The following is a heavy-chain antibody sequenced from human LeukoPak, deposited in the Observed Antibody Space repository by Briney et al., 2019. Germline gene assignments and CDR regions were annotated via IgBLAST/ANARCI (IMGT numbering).Heavy chain of an antibody. J-gene: IGHJ6*03. CDR2: IRYDGRIK. CDR3: AREKEGYCSRTSCYLDYYYYYMDV. V-gene: IGHV3-30*02. Sequence: PGGSLRLSCAASGFTFNSYGMHWVRQAPGKGLEWVAFIRYDGRIKYYADSVKGRFTISRDNSKNTLYLQMNSLRAEDTAVYYCAREKEGYCSRTSCYLDYYYYYMDVWGKGTTVTISS. D-gene: IGHD2-2*01. CDR1: GFTFNSYG.